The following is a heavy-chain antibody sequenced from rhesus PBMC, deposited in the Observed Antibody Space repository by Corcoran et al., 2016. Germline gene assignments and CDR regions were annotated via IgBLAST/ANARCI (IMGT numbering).Heavy chain of an antibody. V-gene: IGHV3S16*01. Sequence: EVQLVESGGGLVQPGGSLRLSCEASVFTFSGYGMSWFRQAPGKGLEWVSSKSSTSSYIYYADSVKGRFTFSRDNAKNSLSLQMNSLRAEDTAVYYCTRGLRYFDIWGPGTPITISS. J-gene: IGHJ2*01. CDR2: KSSTSSYI. CDR3: TRGLRYFDI. D-gene: IGHD2-15*01. CDR1: VFTFSGYG.